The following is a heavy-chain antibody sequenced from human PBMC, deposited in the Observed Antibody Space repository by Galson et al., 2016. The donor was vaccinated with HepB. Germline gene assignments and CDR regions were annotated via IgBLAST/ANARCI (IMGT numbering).Heavy chain of an antibody. CDR2: ISYDGNKK. V-gene: IGHV3-30*03. J-gene: IGHJ4*02. D-gene: IGHD2-21*02. CDR1: GFTFRAYG. Sequence: SLRLSCAASGFTFRAYGMSWVRQAPGKGLEWVAIISYDGNKKFYGDSVKGRFTISRDDSKYTLSLQMISLRPEDTAVYFCARVRYASLVVPGNPIDYWGQGALVTVSS. CDR3: ARVRYASLVVPGNPIDY.